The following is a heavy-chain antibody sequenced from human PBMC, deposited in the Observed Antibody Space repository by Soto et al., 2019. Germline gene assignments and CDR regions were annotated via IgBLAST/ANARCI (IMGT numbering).Heavy chain of an antibody. D-gene: IGHD2-15*01. V-gene: IGHV4-59*01. J-gene: IGHJ4*02. CDR3: ARVYCSGGSCYLDY. CDR2: IYYSGST. CDR1: GGSISSYY. Sequence: QVQLQESGPGLVKPSETLSLTCTVSGGSISSYYWSWIRQPPGKGLEWIGYIYYSGSTNYNPSLKSRVTISVDTSKNQFSLKLSSVTAADTAVYYCARVYCSGGSCYLDYWGQGTLVTVSS.